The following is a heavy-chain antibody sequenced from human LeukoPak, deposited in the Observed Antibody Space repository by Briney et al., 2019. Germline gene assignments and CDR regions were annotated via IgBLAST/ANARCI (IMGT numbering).Heavy chain of an antibody. CDR3: ARLYSYGADSWFDP. CDR2: ISSSSSYI. V-gene: IGHV3-21*01. CDR1: GFTFSSYW. D-gene: IGHD5-18*01. J-gene: IGHJ5*02. Sequence: GGSLRLSCAASGFTFSSYWMSRVRQAPGKGLEWVSSISSSSSYIYYADSVKGRFTISRDNAKNSLYLQMNSLRAEDTAVYYCARLYSYGADSWFDPWGQGTLVTVSS.